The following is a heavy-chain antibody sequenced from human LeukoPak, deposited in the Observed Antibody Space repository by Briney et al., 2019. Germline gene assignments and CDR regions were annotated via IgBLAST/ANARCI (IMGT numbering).Heavy chain of an antibody. J-gene: IGHJ4*02. V-gene: IGHV3-11*04. D-gene: IGHD3-22*01. CDR3: ASRLYYYDSLEGYHFDY. Sequence: PGGSLRLSCAVSGGTFSDYYMSWIRQAPGKGLEWVSYISSSGSTIYYADSVKGRFTISRDNAKNSLYLQTNSLRAEDTAVYYCASRLYYYDSLEGYHFDYWGQGTLVTVSS. CDR1: GGTFSDYY. CDR2: ISSSGSTI.